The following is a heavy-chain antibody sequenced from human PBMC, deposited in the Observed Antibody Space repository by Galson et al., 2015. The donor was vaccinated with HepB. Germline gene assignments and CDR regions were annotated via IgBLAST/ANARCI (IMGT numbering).Heavy chain of an antibody. V-gene: IGHV3-21*03. Sequence: SLRLSCAASGFTFSSYSMNWVRQAPGKGLEWVSSISSSSSYIYYADSVKGRFTISRDNAKNSLYLQMNSLRAEDTAVYYCAREGTGLLPLGFDPWGQGTLVTVSS. CDR2: ISSSSSYI. D-gene: IGHD3-22*01. CDR3: AREGTGLLPLGFDP. J-gene: IGHJ5*02. CDR1: GFTFSSYS.